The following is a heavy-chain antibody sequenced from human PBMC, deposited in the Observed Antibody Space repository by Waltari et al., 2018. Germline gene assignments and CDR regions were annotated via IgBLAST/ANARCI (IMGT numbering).Heavy chain of an antibody. CDR2: IYYSGST. J-gene: IGHJ3*02. CDR1: GGSISSYY. V-gene: IGHV4-59*01. Sequence: QVQLQESGPGLVKPSETLSPTCTVSGGSISSYYWSWIRQPPGKGLEWIGYIYYSGSTNYNPSLKSRVTRSVDTSKNQFSLKLSSVTAADTAVYYCARDQGRGAFDIWGQGTMVTVSS. CDR3: ARDQGRGAFDI.